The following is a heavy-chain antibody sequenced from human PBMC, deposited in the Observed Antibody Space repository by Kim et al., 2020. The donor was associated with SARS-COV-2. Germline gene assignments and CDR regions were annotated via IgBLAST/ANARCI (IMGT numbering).Heavy chain of an antibody. CDR2: IDPNSGGT. Sequence: ASVKVSCKASGYTFTGYYMHWVRQAPGQGLEWMGRIDPNSGGTNYAQKFQGRVTMTADTSISTAYMELSRLRSDDTAVYYCASGVALPSYGLDVWGQGTTVTVSS. CDR1: GYTFTGYY. CDR3: ASGVALPSYGLDV. J-gene: IGHJ6*02. V-gene: IGHV1-2*06. D-gene: IGHD3-3*01.